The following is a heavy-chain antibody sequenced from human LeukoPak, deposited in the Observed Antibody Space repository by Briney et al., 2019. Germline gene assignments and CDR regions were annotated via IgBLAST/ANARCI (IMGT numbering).Heavy chain of an antibody. CDR2: INPNSGGT. CDR1: GYTFTGYY. J-gene: IGHJ6*02. CDR3: ARDITVTHLYYYGMDV. D-gene: IGHD4-17*01. Sequence: ASVKVSCKASGYTFTGYYIHWVRQAPGQGLEWMGWINPNSGGTNYAQKFQGRVTMTRDTSISTAYMELSRLRSDDTAVYYCARDITVTHLYYYGMDVWGQGTTVTVSS. V-gene: IGHV1-2*02.